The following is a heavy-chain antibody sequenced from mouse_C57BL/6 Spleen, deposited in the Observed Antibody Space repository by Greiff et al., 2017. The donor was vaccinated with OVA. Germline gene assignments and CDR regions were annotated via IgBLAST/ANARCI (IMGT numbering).Heavy chain of an antibody. Sequence: EVQRVESGGGLVQPKGSLKLSCAASGFTFNTYAMHWVRQAPGKGLEWVARIRSKSSNYATYYADSVKDRFTISRDDSQSMLYLQMNNLKTEDTAMYYCVRDFPSTVKRWYFDVWGTGTTVTVSS. V-gene: IGHV10-3*01. J-gene: IGHJ1*03. CDR2: IRSKSSNYAT. CDR1: GFTFNTYA. D-gene: IGHD1-1*01. CDR3: VRDFPSTVKRWYFDV.